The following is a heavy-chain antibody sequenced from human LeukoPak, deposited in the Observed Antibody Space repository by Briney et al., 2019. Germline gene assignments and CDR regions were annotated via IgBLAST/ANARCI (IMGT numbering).Heavy chain of an antibody. D-gene: IGHD6-19*01. CDR3: ARERGEEYSSGWYKRNYFDN. Sequence: GSLRLSCAASGFTFSSYAMSWIRQPPGKGLEWIGYIYYSGSTNYNPFLKSRVTISVDTSKNQFSLKLSSVTAADTAVYYCARERGEEYSSGWYKRNYFDNWGQGIRVTVSS. V-gene: IGHV4-59*01. CDR1: GFTFSSYA. J-gene: IGHJ4*02. CDR2: IYYSGST.